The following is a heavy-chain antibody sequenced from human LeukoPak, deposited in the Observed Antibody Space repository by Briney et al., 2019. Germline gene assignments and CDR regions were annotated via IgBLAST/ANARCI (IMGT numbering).Heavy chain of an antibody. CDR3: ARDPKSAVGYYYYGMEV. CDR1: GGSVSSGGYY. CDR2: VSYSGST. J-gene: IGHJ6*02. Sequence: SETLSLTCNVSGGSVSSGGYYRNWIRQPPGKGLEWIGHVSYSGSTNYNPSLKSRVTISLDTSKNQFSLKLSSMTAADTAVYFCARDPKSAVGYYYYGMEVWGQGTTVTVSS. D-gene: IGHD6-19*01. V-gene: IGHV4-61*08.